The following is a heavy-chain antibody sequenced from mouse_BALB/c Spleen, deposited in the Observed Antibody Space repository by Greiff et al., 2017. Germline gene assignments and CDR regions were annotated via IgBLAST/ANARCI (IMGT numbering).Heavy chain of an antibody. J-gene: IGHJ3*01. V-gene: IGHV2-9*02. Sequence: VKLMESGPGLVAPSQSLSITCTVSGFSLTSYGVHWVRQHPGKGLEWLGVIWAGGSTNYNSALMSRLSISKDNSKSQVFLKMNSLQTDDTAMYYCARDRGGLRWFAYWGQGTLVTVSA. D-gene: IGHD2-4*01. CDR2: IWAGGST. CDR1: GFSLTSYG. CDR3: ARDRGGLRWFAY.